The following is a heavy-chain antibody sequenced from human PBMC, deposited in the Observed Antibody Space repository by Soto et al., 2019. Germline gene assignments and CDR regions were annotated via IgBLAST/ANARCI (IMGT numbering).Heavy chain of an antibody. CDR2: ISAYNGNT. CDR3: ARDNGFGESDV. J-gene: IGHJ6*02. Sequence: QVQLVQSGAEVKKPGASVKVSCKASGYSFTSYGISWVRQAPGQGLEWMGWISAYNGNTNYAQNLQGRVTMTPDTATSTAYMELRSLQPDDTAVCYWARDNGFGESDVWGQGTTVTVSS. D-gene: IGHD3-10*01. CDR1: GYSFTSYG. V-gene: IGHV1-18*01.